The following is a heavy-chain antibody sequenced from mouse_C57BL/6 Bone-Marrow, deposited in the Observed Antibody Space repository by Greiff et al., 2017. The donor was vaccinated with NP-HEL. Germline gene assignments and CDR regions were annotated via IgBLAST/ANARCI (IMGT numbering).Heavy chain of an antibody. V-gene: IGHV1-72*01. CDR3: ARERTTVVAENYFDY. CDR2: IDPNSGGT. D-gene: IGHD1-1*01. J-gene: IGHJ2*01. CDR1: GYTFTSYW. Sequence: QVQLQQSGAELVKPGASVKLSCKASGYTFTSYWMHWVKQRPGRGLEWIGRIDPNSGGTKYNEKFKSKATLTVDKPSSTAYMQLSSLTSEDSAVYYCARERTTVVAENYFDYWGQGTTLTVSS.